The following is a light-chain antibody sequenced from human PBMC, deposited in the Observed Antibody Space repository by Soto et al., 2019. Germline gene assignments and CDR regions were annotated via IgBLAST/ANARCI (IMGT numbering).Light chain of an antibody. J-gene: IGKJ1*01. CDR2: GAS. CDR3: QQYVSAPWT. CDR1: QSVRSNY. Sequence: EIVLTQSPGTLSLSPGERATLSCRASQSVRSNYLAWYQQKPGQAPRLLIYGASSRATGIPDRFSGSGSGTDFTLTISRLEPEDFAVSYCQQYVSAPWTFGQETKVEIK. V-gene: IGKV3-20*01.